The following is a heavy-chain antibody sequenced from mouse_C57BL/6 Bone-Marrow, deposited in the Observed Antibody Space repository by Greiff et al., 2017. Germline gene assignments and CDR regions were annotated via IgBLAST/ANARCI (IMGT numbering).Heavy chain of an antibody. Sequence: QVQLQQPGVELVKPGASVKLSCKASGYTFTNYWMHWVKQRPRQGLEWIGMMHPNGGSPDYNEKFKSEATLSVDKSSRTAYMELSSLTSEDSAVYYCARSYDYDDYTMDYWGQGTSVTVSS. CDR3: ARSYDYDDYTMDY. J-gene: IGHJ4*01. CDR2: MHPNGGSP. CDR1: GYTFTNYW. D-gene: IGHD2-4*01. V-gene: IGHV1-64*01.